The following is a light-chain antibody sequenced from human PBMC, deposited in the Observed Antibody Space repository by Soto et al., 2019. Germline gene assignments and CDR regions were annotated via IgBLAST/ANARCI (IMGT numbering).Light chain of an antibody. CDR1: QSISSW. CDR2: KAS. V-gene: IGKV1-5*03. Sequence: DIQMTQFPSTLSASVGDRVTITCRASQSISSWLAWYQQRPGKAPKLLIYKASNLESGVPSRFSGSGSGIEFTRTISSLQPDDFATYYCQQYKNYPWTFGQGSRVQIK. CDR3: QQYKNYPWT. J-gene: IGKJ1*01.